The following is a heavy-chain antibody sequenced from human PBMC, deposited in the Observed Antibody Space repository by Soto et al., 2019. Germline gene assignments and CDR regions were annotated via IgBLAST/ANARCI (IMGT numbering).Heavy chain of an antibody. CDR3: ARLGGYYQSLDT. CDR1: GGSIDSYY. D-gene: IGHD3-22*01. V-gene: IGHV4-59*08. CDR2: VYYTGTT. Sequence: SETLSLTCTVSGGSIDSYYWTWIRQPPGKGLEWVGYVYYTGTTTYSPSLKSRVTISVDTSMNQISLKLSSVTAADTAFYYCARLGGYYQSLDTWGQGTLVTVSS. J-gene: IGHJ5*02.